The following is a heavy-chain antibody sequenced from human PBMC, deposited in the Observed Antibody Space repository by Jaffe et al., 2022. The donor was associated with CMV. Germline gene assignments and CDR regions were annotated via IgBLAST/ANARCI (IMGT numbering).Heavy chain of an antibody. V-gene: IGHV5-51*01. J-gene: IGHJ3*02. CDR3: ARRLPRGIVGATHHAFDI. CDR1: GYSFTSYW. CDR2: IYPGDSDT. D-gene: IGHD1-26*01. Sequence: EVQLVQSGAEVKKPGESLKISCKGSGYSFTSYWIGWVRQMPGKGLEWMGIIYPGDSDTRYSPSFQGQVTISADKSISTAYLQWSSLKASDTAMYYCARRLPRGIVGATHHAFDIWGQGTMVTVSS.